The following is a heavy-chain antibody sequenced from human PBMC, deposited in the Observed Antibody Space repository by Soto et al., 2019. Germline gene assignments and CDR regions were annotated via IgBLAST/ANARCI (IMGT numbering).Heavy chain of an antibody. J-gene: IGHJ1*01. CDR2: ISSSSSTI. D-gene: IGHD1-1*01. CDR3: ACELGRRRYTASVQL. V-gene: IGHV3-48*01. CDR1: GFTFSSYS. Sequence: EVQLVESGGGLVQPGGSLRLSCAASGFTFSSYSMNWVRQAPGKGLEWVSYISSSSSTIYYADSVKGRFTISIDNPKDSLFAPLAPWRAKQPAWSYCACELGRRRYTASVQLWGQAPLVTASP.